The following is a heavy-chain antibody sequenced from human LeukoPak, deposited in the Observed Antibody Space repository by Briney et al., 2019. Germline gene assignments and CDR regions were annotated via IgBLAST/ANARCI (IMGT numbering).Heavy chain of an antibody. CDR1: GYSFTSYC. CDR2: IYPGDSDT. CDR3: ARPRDGYNYGFHY. V-gene: IGHV5-51*01. J-gene: IGHJ4*02. D-gene: IGHD5-24*01. Sequence: GEPLKISCKGSGYSFTSYCIGWVRQMPGKGLEWMGIIYPGDSDTRYSPSFQGQVTISADKSISTAYLQWSSLKASDTAMYYCARPRDGYNYGFHYWGQGTLVTVSS.